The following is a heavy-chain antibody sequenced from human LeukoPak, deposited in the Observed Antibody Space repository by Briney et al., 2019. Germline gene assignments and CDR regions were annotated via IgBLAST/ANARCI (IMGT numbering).Heavy chain of an antibody. D-gene: IGHD1-26*01. CDR3: ASQTVVGATDY. CDR2: IKQDGSEK. Sequence: GGSLGLSCAASGFTFSTYWMNWVRQAPGKGLEWVANIKQDGSEKYYVDSVKGRFTISRDNAKNSLYLQMNSLRAEDTAVYYCASQTVVGATDYWGQGTLVTVSS. V-gene: IGHV3-7*02. J-gene: IGHJ4*02. CDR1: GFTFSTYW.